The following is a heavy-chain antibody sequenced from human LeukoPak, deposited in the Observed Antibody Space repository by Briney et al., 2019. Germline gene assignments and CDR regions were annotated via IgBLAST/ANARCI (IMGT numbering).Heavy chain of an antibody. CDR2: IRYDGRNK. J-gene: IGHJ4*02. V-gene: IGHV3-30*02. CDR3: ARGPSGYHNT. D-gene: IGHD5-12*01. Sequence: GGSLRLSCAASGFTFSRYGMHWVRQAPGKGLEWLTFIRYDGRNKYYVDSVKGRFTISRDNSKNTLYLQMNSLRAEDTAVYYCARGPSGYHNTGGQGTLVTVSS. CDR1: GFTFSRYG.